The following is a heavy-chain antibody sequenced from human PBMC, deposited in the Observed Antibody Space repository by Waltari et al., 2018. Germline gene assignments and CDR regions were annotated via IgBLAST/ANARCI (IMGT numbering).Heavy chain of an antibody. V-gene: IGHV3-33*06. CDR2: IWYDGSNK. J-gene: IGHJ5*02. CDR3: AKVRSSWYEGWFDP. Sequence: QVQLVESGGGVVQPGRSLRLSCAASGFTFSSYGMHWVRQAPGKGLEWVAVIWYDGSNKYYADSVKGRFTISRDNSKNTLYLQMNSLRAEDTAVYYCAKVRSSWYEGWFDPWGQGTLVTVSS. D-gene: IGHD6-13*01. CDR1: GFTFSSYG.